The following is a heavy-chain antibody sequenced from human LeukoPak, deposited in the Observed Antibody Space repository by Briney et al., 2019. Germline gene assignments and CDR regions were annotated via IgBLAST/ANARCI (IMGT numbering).Heavy chain of an antibody. CDR1: GFTLSNYW. CDR3: ARDEHLWQISH. J-gene: IGHJ4*02. V-gene: IGHV3-74*01. CDR2: ISEDGRAT. D-gene: IGHD3-3*02. Sequence: SGGSLRLSRAASGFTLSNYWIHWVRQAPGKGLVWVSRISEDGRATTCADYVKGRFTISKDNAKNSVYLQMNSLRAEDTAVYYCARDEHLWQISHWGQGTLVTVSS.